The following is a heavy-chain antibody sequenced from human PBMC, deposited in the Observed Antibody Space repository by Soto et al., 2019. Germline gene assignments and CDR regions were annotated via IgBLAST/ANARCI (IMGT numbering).Heavy chain of an antibody. CDR3: ARGLRRHLLNWFDP. D-gene: IGHD2-15*01. CDR1: GGSISSYY. J-gene: IGHJ5*02. V-gene: IGHV4-59*01. Sequence: NPSETLSLTCTVSGGSISSYYWSWIRQPPGKGLEWIGYIYYIGSTNYNPSLKSRVTISVDTSKNQFSLKLSSVTAADTAVYYCARGLRRHLLNWFDPWGQGTLVTVSS. CDR2: IYYIGST.